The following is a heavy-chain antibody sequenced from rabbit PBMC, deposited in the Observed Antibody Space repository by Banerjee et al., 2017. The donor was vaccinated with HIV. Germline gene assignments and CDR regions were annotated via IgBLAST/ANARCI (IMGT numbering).Heavy chain of an antibody. V-gene: IGHV1S43*01. J-gene: IGHJ4*01. D-gene: IGHD4-1*01. Sequence: QSLEESGGDLVKPEGSLTLTCTASGFSFSTSYWIYWVRQAPGKGLEWIGCIYTGSGATYYASWVNGRFTISRSTSLNTVDLKMTSLTAADTATYFCARDLAGVIGWNFNLWGQGTLVTVS. CDR2: IYTGSGAT. CDR3: ARDLAGVIGWNFNL. CDR1: GFSFSTSYW.